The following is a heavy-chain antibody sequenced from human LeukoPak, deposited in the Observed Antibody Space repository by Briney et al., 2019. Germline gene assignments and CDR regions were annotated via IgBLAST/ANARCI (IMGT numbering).Heavy chain of an antibody. V-gene: IGHV4-34*10. CDR2: INHSGST. J-gene: IGHJ3*01. CDR3: ARYGSGAYALDV. D-gene: IGHD3-10*01. CDR1: GGSFSGYY. Sequence: SETLSLTCAVYGGSFSGYYWSWIRQPPGKGLEWIGEINHSGSTNCNPSLKSRVSMSVDTSKNQFSLRLSSVTAADTAVYYCARYGSGAYALDVWGQGTMVTVSS.